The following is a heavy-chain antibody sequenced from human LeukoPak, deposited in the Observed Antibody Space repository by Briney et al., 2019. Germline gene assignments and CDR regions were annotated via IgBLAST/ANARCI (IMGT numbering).Heavy chain of an antibody. V-gene: IGHV1-46*01. Sequence: ASVKVSCKASGYTFTSYYMHWVRQAPGQGLEWMGIINPSGGSTSYAQKFQGRVTMTRDTSTSTVYMELSSLRSEDTAVHYCARDGRYCSSTSCYAGFSFDYWGQGTLVTVSS. CDR2: INPSGGST. CDR1: GYTFTSYY. CDR3: ARDGRYCSSTSCYAGFSFDY. D-gene: IGHD2-2*01. J-gene: IGHJ4*02.